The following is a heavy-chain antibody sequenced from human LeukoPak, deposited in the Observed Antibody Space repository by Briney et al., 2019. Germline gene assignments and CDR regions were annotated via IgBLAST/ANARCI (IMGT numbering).Heavy chain of an antibody. CDR1: GFTFSSYS. CDR2: ISSSGSTI. Sequence: GGSLRLSCAASGFTFSSYSMNWVRQAPGKGLEWVSYISSSGSTIYYADSVKGRFTISRDNAKNSLYLQMNSLRAEDTAVYYCARAVGYCSGGSCYPYYFDYWGQGTLVTVSS. J-gene: IGHJ4*02. D-gene: IGHD2-15*01. CDR3: ARAVGYCSGGSCYPYYFDY. V-gene: IGHV3-48*04.